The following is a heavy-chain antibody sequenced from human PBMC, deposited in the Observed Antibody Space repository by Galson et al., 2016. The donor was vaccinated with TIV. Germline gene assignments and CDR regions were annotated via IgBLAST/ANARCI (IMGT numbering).Heavy chain of an antibody. CDR2: ISYDGSHK. V-gene: IGHV3-30*04. D-gene: IGHD3-9*01. Sequence: SLRLSCAGSGLVFSSSAVHWVRQAPGKGLEWLAIISYDGSHKNYGDSVEGRFTVSRGNSENTVFLQMNNLRSDDTAVYYCARPASLGYFDWLPPDSWGQGTLVTVSS. CDR3: ARPASLGYFDWLPPDS. CDR1: GLVFSSSA. J-gene: IGHJ4*02.